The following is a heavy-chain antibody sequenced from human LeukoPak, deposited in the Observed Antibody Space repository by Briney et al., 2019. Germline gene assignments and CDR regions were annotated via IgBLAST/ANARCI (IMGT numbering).Heavy chain of an antibody. D-gene: IGHD2-15*01. J-gene: IGHJ4*02. CDR2: ISYDGRYK. V-gene: IGHV3-30*01. CDR1: GFTFSTYT. Sequence: GGSLRLSCVASGFTFSTYTMHWVRQAPGKGLEWVAVISYDGRYKFYADSVKCRFTVSRDDSQNTLYLQMNSLTTVDTALYYCAAEYCGGGSCYTGHSGHDYWGQGTLVTVSS. CDR3: AAEYCGGGSCYTGHSGHDY.